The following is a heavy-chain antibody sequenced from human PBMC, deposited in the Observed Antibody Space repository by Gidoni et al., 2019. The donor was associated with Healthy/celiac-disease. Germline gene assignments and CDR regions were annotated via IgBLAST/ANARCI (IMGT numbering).Heavy chain of an antibody. D-gene: IGHD2-21*01. J-gene: IGHJ5*02. CDR1: GFTFSRYA. Sequence: QVQLVESGGGVVQPGRSLRLSCAASGFTFSRYAMHWVRQAPGKGLEWVAVISYDGSNKYYAASVKGRFTISRDNSKNTLYLQMNSLRAEDTAVYYCARGADHCGGDCFMSGWFDPWGQGTLVTVSS. V-gene: IGHV3-30-3*01. CDR2: ISYDGSNK. CDR3: ARGADHCGGDCFMSGWFDP.